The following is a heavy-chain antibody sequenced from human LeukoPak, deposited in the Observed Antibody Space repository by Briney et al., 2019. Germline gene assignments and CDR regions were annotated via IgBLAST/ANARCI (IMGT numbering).Heavy chain of an antibody. V-gene: IGHV3-11*05. CDR2: ISSSSSYT. J-gene: IGHJ4*02. CDR3: ARDPGVLRYFDWPAGLDY. D-gene: IGHD3-9*01. CDR1: GFTFSDYY. Sequence: GGSLRLSCAASGFTFSDYYMSWLRQAPGKGLEWVSYISSSSSYTNYADSVKGRFTISRDNAKNSLYLQMNSLRAEDTAVYYCARDPGVLRYFDWPAGLDYWGQGTLVTVSS.